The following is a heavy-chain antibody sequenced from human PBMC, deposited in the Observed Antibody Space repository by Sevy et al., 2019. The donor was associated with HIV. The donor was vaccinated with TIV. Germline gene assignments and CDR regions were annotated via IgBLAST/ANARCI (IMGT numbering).Heavy chain of an antibody. J-gene: IGHJ1*01. CDR2: ISYDGSNK. V-gene: IGHV3-30-3*01. CDR3: ARDTPQPQLYFQH. CDR1: GFTFSSYA. Sequence: QLGGSLRLSCAASGFTFSSYAMHWVRQAPGKGLEWVAVISYDGSNKYYADSVKGRFTISRDNSKNTLYLQMNSLRAEDTAVYYCARDTPQPQLYFQHWGQGTLVTVSS. D-gene: IGHD2-2*01.